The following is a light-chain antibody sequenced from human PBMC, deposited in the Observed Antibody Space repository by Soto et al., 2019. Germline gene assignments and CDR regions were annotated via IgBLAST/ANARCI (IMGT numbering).Light chain of an antibody. V-gene: IGLV7-46*01. CDR2: HTS. CDR3: LLSYGGVGEV. J-gene: IGLJ2*01. CDR1: TGAVTSGHY. Sequence: QAVVTQEPSLTVSPGGPVTLTCGSSTGAVTSGHYPAWFQQKPGQAPRTLIYHTSNRHSWTPARFSASLLEGKAALTLSGAQPEDEAEYYCLLSYGGVGEVFGGGTKLTVL.